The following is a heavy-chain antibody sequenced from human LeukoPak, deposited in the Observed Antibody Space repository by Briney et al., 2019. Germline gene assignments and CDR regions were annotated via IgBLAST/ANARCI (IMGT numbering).Heavy chain of an antibody. D-gene: IGHD2-15*01. CDR1: GFTFSGSA. CDR2: IDKKDNLYAT. J-gene: IGHJ5*02. V-gene: IGHV3-73*01. Sequence: GGSLRLSCAASGFTFSGSAVHWVRQSSGRGLERVGHIDKKDNLYATAYAESVKGRFTISRDDSKDTAFLHMDSLKTEDTALYYCTRDRGTYNWFDPWGQGTLVTVSS. CDR3: TRDRGTYNWFDP.